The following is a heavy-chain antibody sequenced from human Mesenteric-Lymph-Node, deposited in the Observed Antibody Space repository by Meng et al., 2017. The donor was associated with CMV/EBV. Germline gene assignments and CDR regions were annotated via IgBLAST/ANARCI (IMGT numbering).Heavy chain of an antibody. CDR1: GYSFATYW. CDR3: AGLKSYASRWVDY. D-gene: IGHD3-16*01. Sequence: GESLKISCQGSGYSFATYWIGWVRQMPGKGLEWMGIIYPAGSDTGYSPSFQGQVTISADKSTATAYLQGSRLKSSDTAMYYCAGLKSYASRWVDYWGQGTLVTVSS. V-gene: IGHV5-51*01. CDR2: IYPAGSDT. J-gene: IGHJ4*02.